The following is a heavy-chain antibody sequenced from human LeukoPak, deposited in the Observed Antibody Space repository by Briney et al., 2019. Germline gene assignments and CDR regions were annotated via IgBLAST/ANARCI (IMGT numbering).Heavy chain of an antibody. Sequence: GASVKVSCKASGGTFSSYAISWVRQAPGQGLEWMGGIIPIFGTANYAQKFQGRVTITADESTSTAYMELSSLRSEDTAVYYCARVQYYYDSSGYLYWGQGTLVTVSS. CDR3: ARVQYYYDSSGYLY. D-gene: IGHD3-22*01. V-gene: IGHV1-69*13. CDR2: IIPIFGTA. J-gene: IGHJ4*02. CDR1: GGTFSSYA.